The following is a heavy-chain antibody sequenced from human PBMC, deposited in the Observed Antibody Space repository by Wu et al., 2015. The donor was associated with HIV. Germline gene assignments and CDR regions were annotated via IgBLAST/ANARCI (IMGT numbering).Heavy chain of an antibody. CDR3: ARGIAVAGPYYYGMDV. J-gene: IGHJ6*02. Sequence: QVQLQQWGAGLLKPSETLSLTCAVYGGSFSGYYWSWIRQPPGKGLEWIGEINHSGSTNYNPSLKSRVTISVDTSKNQFSLKLSSVTAADTAVYYCARGIAVAGPYYYGMDVWGQGTTVTVSS. V-gene: IGHV4-34*01. CDR2: INHSGST. D-gene: IGHD6-19*01. CDR1: GGSFSGYY.